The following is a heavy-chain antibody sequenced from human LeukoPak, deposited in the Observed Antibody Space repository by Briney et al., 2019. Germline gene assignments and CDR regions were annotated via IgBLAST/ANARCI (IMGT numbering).Heavy chain of an antibody. D-gene: IGHD6-19*01. Sequence: SETLSLTCTVSGGSISSYYWSWIRQPPGKGLEWIGYIYYSGNTNYNPSLKSRVTISVDTSKNQFSLKLSSVTAADTAVYYCARVAVDTFDYGGQGTLVTVSS. CDR1: GGSISSYY. J-gene: IGHJ4*02. CDR2: IYYSGNT. V-gene: IGHV4-59*01. CDR3: ARVAVDTFDY.